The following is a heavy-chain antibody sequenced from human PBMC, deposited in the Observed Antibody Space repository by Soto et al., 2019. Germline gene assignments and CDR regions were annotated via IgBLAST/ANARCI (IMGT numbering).Heavy chain of an antibody. CDR1: GFTFSSYG. CDR3: AKETFDYGDYGPLDY. Sequence: GGSLRLSCAASGFTFSSYGMHWVRQAPGKGLEWVAVISYDGSNKYYADSVKGRFTISRDNSKNTLYLQMNSLRAEDTAVYYCAKETFDYGDYGPLDYWGQGTLVTVSS. D-gene: IGHD4-17*01. V-gene: IGHV3-30*18. J-gene: IGHJ4*02. CDR2: ISYDGSNK.